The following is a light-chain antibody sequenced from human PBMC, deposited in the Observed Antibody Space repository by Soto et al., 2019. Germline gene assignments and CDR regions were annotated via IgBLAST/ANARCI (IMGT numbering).Light chain of an antibody. Sequence: QSALIQPPSVPGSPGQSVTISCTGTSSDVGSYDYVSWYQQHPGTVPKPMIYNVNTQPSGVPDRFSGSKSGNTASLTISGLQAEDEADYYCCSYAGSYTYVFGTGTKVTVL. V-gene: IGLV2-11*01. CDR1: SSDVGSYDY. CDR3: CSYAGSYTYV. CDR2: NVN. J-gene: IGLJ1*01.